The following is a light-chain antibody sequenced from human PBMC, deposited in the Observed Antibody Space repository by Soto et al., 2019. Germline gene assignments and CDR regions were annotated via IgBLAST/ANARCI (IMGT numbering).Light chain of an antibody. CDR3: QQYNTWPVT. V-gene: IGKV3-15*01. Sequence: KVMTQSPATLSVSPGERATLSCRASQSISSNLAWYQQKPGQAPRLLIYGASTRASGIAARFSGSGSGTEFTLTISSLQSEDFAVYYCQQYNTWPVTFGGGTKVEIK. J-gene: IGKJ4*01. CDR1: QSISSN. CDR2: GAS.